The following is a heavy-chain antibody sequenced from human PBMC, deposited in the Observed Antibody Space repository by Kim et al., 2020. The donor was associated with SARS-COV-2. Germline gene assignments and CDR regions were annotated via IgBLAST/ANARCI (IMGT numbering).Heavy chain of an antibody. V-gene: IGHV3-53*01. J-gene: IGHJ4*02. CDR3: ARDRGGGPGGYSSGWYVFDY. D-gene: IGHD6-19*01. Sequence: GGSLRLSCAASGFTVSSNYMSWVRQAPGKGLEWVSVIYSGGSTYYADSVKGRFTISRDNSKNTLYLQMNSLRAEDTAVYYCARDRGGGPGGYSSGWYVFDYWGQGTLVTVSS. CDR1: GFTVSSNY. CDR2: IYSGGST.